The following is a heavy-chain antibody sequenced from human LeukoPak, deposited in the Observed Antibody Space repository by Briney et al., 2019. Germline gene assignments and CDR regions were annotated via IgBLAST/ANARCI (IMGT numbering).Heavy chain of an antibody. V-gene: IGHV3-23*01. CDR1: GFFFSTYA. CDR2: VGIGGGET. CDR3: AILGVSAAGT. D-gene: IGHD6-13*01. J-gene: IGHJ5*02. Sequence: VGSHRLSCAASGFFFSTYALSWVRQAPGKGLEWVSTVGIGGGETYYAASVKDRFTISRDNSKSTLYLKMNSLTIEDISIYYCAILGVSAAGTWGQGNLVTVSS.